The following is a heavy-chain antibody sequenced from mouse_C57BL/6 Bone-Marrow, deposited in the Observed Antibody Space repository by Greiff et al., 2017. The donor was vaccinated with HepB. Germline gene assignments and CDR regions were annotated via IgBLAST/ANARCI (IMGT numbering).Heavy chain of an antibody. V-gene: IGHV1-50*01. CDR3: AREEEGGDLDY. J-gene: IGHJ2*01. Sequence: QVQLQQPGAELVKPGASVKLSCKASGYTFTSYWMQWVKQRPGQGLEWIGEIDPSDSYTNYNQKFKGKATLTVDTSSRTAYMQLSSLTSEDSAVYYCAREEEGGDLDYWGQGTTLTVSS. D-gene: IGHD3-3*01. CDR2: IDPSDSYT. CDR1: GYTFTSYW.